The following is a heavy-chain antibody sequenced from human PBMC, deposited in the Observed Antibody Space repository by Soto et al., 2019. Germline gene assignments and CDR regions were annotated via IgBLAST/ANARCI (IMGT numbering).Heavy chain of an antibody. Sequence: QVQLQESGPGLVKPSGTLSLTCAVSRGSITSSHWWTWVRQAPGKGLEWIGEIYHTGSSNHSPPLRSRVLMSVDKSKAQFSLKLSSVPAADTAVYYCAAHRGSTYGPLECWGQGVLVTDSS. CDR1: RGSITSSHW. CDR2: IYHTGSS. J-gene: IGHJ4*02. D-gene: IGHD5-18*01. V-gene: IGHV4-4*02. CDR3: AAHRGSTYGPLEC.